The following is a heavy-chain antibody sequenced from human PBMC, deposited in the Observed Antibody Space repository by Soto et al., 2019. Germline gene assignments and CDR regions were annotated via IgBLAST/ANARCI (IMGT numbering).Heavy chain of an antibody. D-gene: IGHD5-18*01. J-gene: IGHJ4*02. CDR2: ISSSSSTI. V-gene: IGHV3-48*02. CDR1: GFTFSSYS. Sequence: EVQLVESGGGLVQPGGSLRLSCAASGFTFSSYSMNWVRQAPGKGLEWVSYISSSSSTIYYADSVKGRFTISRDNAKNSLYLQMNSLKDEDTAVYYCARELEYSYDRENASGGQGTLVTVSS. CDR3: ARELEYSYDRENAS.